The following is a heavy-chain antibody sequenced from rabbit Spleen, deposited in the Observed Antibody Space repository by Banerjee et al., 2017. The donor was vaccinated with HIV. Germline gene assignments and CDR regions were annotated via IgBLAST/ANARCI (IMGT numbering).Heavy chain of an antibody. CDR3: ARDSYAGYIPYGYGFNL. D-gene: IGHD7-1*01. J-gene: IGHJ4*01. Sequence: QEQLEESGGDLVKPGASLTLTCKASGLDFSSSYWICWVRQAPGKGLEWIACIDVSKSGNTYYGSWAKGRFTISKTSSTTVTLQMTSLTAADTATYFCARDSYAGYIPYGYGFNLWGQGTLVTVS. CDR2: IDVSKSGNT. V-gene: IGHV1S45*01. CDR1: GLDFSSSYW.